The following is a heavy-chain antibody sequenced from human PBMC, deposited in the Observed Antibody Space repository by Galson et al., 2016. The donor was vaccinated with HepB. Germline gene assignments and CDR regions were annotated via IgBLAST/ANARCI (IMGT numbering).Heavy chain of an antibody. Sequence: SLRLSCAASGFTFSSYWMHWVRQAPGKGLVWVSRINTDGSSTSYADSVKGRFTISRDNAKNTLYLQMNSLRVEDTAVYYCTRGEFWSGPTTYGMDVWGQGTTVTVSS. CDR1: GFTFSSYW. J-gene: IGHJ6*02. D-gene: IGHD3-3*01. CDR2: INTDGSST. CDR3: TRGEFWSGPTTYGMDV. V-gene: IGHV3-74*01.